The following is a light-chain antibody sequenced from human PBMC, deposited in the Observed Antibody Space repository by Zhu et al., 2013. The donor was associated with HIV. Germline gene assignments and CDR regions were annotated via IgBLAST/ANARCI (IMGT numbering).Light chain of an antibody. CDR2: DAS. J-gene: IGKJ5*01. CDR1: QDIRNY. Sequence: DIQMTQSPSSLSASVGDRVTITCQASQDIRNYLNWYQQKPGKAPKLLIYDASNLERGVPSRFSGSGSGTDFTFTISSLQAEDIATYYCQHFDTYTIIFGQGTRLE. V-gene: IGKV1-33*01. CDR3: QHFDTYTII.